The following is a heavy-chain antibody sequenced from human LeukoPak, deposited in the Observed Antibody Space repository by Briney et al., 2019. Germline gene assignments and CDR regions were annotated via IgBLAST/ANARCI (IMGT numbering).Heavy chain of an antibody. CDR1: GGSFSGYH. CDR2: INHSGST. J-gene: IGHJ5*02. CDR3: ARGTHYYGSGSYYSHP. D-gene: IGHD3-10*01. V-gene: IGHV4-34*01. Sequence: SETLSLTCAVYGGSFSGYHWSWIRQPPGKGLEWIGEINHSGSTNYNPSLKSRVTISADTSKNQFSLKLSSVTAADTAVYYCARGTHYYGSGSYYSHPWGQGTLVTVSS.